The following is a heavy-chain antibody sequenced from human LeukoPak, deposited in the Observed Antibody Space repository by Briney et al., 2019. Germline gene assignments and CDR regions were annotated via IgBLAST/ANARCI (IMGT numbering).Heavy chain of an antibody. J-gene: IGHJ4*02. V-gene: IGHV3-21*04. D-gene: IGHD3-10*01. Sequence: GGSLRLSCAASGFTFSSYSMNWVRQAPGKGLEWVSSISSSSSYIYYADSMKGRFTISRDNGKNSLYLQMNSLRAEDTGMYYCAREGHTYGSDYWGQGTLVTVS. CDR3: AREGHTYGSDY. CDR1: GFTFSSYS. CDR2: ISSSSSYI.